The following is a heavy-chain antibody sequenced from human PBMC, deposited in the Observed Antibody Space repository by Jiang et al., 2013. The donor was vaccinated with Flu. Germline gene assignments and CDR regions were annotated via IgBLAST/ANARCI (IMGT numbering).Heavy chain of an antibody. V-gene: IGHV4-59*01. CDR1: GGSISSYY. CDR2: IYYSGST. J-gene: IGHJ4*02. Sequence: GPGLVKPSETLSLTCTVSGGSISSYYWSWIRQPPGKGLEWIGYIYYSGSTNYNPSLKSRVTISVDTSKNQFSLKLSSVTAADTAVYYCARISSNGWEFDYWGQGTLVTVSS. CDR3: ARISSNGWEFDY. D-gene: IGHD6-19*01.